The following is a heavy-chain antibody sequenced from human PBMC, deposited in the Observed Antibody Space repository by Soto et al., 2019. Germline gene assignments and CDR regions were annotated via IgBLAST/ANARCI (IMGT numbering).Heavy chain of an antibody. CDR3: ARHVPTYPFDY. V-gene: IGHV4-59*08. J-gene: IGHJ4*02. CDR2: IYHSGST. Sequence: SETLSLTCTVSGGSISSYYWSWIRQPPGKGLEWIGYIYHSGSTYYNPSLKSRVTISLDTSKNQFSLKLSSVTAADTAVYYCARHVPTYPFDYWGQGILVTVSS. CDR1: GGSISSYY. D-gene: IGHD2-2*01.